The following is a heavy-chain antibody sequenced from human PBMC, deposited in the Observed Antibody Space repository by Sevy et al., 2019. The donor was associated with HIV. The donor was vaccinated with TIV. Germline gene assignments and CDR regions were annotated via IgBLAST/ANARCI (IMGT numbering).Heavy chain of an antibody. CDR3: ARREDNWFDP. V-gene: IGHV4-59*01. D-gene: IGHD1-26*01. CDR2: IYYTGST. CDR1: NGSISDYY. Sequence: SETLSLTYTVSNGSISDYYWSWIRQPPGKGLERIGYIYYTGSTNYNPSLKSRVTISIDTSKSQFSLKLSSVTAADTAVYFCARREDNWFDPWGQGTLVTVSS. J-gene: IGHJ5*02.